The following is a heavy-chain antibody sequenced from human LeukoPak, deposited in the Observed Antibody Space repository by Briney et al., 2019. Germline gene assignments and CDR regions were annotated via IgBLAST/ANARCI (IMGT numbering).Heavy chain of an antibody. Sequence: GGSLRLSCAASGFTFSSYEMNWVRQAPGKGLEWVSYISSSGSTIYYADSVKGRFTISRDNAKNSLYLQMNSLRAGDTAVYYCARGSVAGNYYYYGMDVWGQGTTVTVSS. CDR2: ISSSGSTI. V-gene: IGHV3-48*03. J-gene: IGHJ6*02. D-gene: IGHD6-19*01. CDR3: ARGSVAGNYYYYGMDV. CDR1: GFTFSSYE.